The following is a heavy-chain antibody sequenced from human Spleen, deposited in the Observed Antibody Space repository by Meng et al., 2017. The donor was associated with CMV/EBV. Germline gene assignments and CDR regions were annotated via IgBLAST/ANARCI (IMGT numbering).Heavy chain of an antibody. D-gene: IGHD3-22*01. V-gene: IGHV1-69*10. CDR3: ARVEVYYDSSGYGY. Sequence: SGGTFSSYAISWVRQAPGQGLEWMGGIIPILGIANYAQKFQGRVTITADKSTSTAYMELSSLRSEDTAVYYCARVEVYYDSSGYGYWGQGTLVTVSS. CDR2: IIPILGIA. CDR1: GGTFSSYA. J-gene: IGHJ4*02.